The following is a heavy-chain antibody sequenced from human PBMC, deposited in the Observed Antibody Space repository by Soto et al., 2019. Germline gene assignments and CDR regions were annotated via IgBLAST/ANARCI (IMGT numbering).Heavy chain of an antibody. V-gene: IGHV4-4*02. D-gene: IGHD6-19*01. CDR2: IYQSGST. CDR1: SGSISSSNW. Sequence: QVQLQESGPGLVKPSGTLSLTCAVSSGSISSSNWCSWVRQPPGKGLEWIGEIYQSGSTNHNPSLRGRVTISVDKSKNKVSLKLSSVTAANTAVYYCARAASSGWYSNYFDYWGQGTLVTVSS. CDR3: ARAASSGWYSNYFDY. J-gene: IGHJ4*02.